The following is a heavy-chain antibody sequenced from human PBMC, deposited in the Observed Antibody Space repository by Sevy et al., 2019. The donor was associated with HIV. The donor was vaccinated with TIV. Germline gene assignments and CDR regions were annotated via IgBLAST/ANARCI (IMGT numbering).Heavy chain of an antibody. CDR2: IYYSGST. V-gene: IGHV4-59*12. Sequence: SETLSLTCTVSGGSISPYYWNWIRQPPGKGLEWIGYIYYSGSTNYNPSLKSRVTISVDTSKNQFSLKLSSVTAADTAVYYCARGGALGGGYYYYGMDVWGQGTTVTVSS. J-gene: IGHJ6*02. CDR3: ARGGALGGGYYYYGMDV. CDR1: GGSISPYY. D-gene: IGHD3-16*01.